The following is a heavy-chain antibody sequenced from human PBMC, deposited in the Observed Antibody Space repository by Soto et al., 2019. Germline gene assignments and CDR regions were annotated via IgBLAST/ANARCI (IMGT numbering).Heavy chain of an antibody. CDR1: GYTFTSYA. CDR3: ARVWSKRYCSGGSCYAIDY. J-gene: IGHJ4*02. V-gene: IGHV1-3*01. Sequence: GASVKVSCKASGYTFTSYAMHWVRQAPGQRLEWMGWINAGNGNTKYSQKFQGRVTITRDTSASTAYMELSSLRSEDTAVYYCARVWSKRYCSGGSCYAIDYWGQGTLVTVSS. CDR2: INAGNGNT. D-gene: IGHD2-15*01.